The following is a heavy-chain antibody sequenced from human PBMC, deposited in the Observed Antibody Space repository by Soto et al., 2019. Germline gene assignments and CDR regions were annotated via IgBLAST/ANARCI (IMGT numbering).Heavy chain of an antibody. CDR2: ISSNSRYT. Sequence: QVQLVESGGGLVEPGGSLRLSCAASGFTLSDYYMSWIRQAPGKGLEWVSYISSNSRYTNYADSVKGRFTISKDSAKKSLYLQMSSLRVEDTAVYYCARHKLYGSGTGAGYGLDVWGQGTTVTVSS. CDR3: ARHKLYGSGTGAGYGLDV. V-gene: IGHV3-11*05. CDR1: GFTLSDYY. D-gene: IGHD3-10*01. J-gene: IGHJ6*02.